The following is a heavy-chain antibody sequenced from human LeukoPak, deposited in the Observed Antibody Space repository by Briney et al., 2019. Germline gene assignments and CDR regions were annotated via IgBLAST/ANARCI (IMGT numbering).Heavy chain of an antibody. CDR2: ISGSGGST. Sequence: GGSLGLSCAASGFAFSSYAMSWVRQAPGKGLEWVSAISGSGGSTYYADSVKGRFTISRDNSKNTLDLQMNSLRAEDTAEYYCVKDRCGTTCYSDFDSWGQGTLVTVSS. D-gene: IGHD2-15*01. CDR3: VKDRCGTTCYSDFDS. CDR1: GFAFSSYA. V-gene: IGHV3-23*01. J-gene: IGHJ4*02.